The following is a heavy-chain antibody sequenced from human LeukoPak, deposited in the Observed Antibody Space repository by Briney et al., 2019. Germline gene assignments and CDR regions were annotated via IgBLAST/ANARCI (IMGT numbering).Heavy chain of an antibody. CDR3: ASAPYSYDSSGYSPRSYFYYYYYMDV. D-gene: IGHD3-22*01. Sequence: SVKVSCKASEGTFSNYAISWVRQAPGQGLEWMGGIIPIFSTTNYAQKFQGRVTITADKSTSTAYMELSSLKSEDTAVYYCASAPYSYDSSGYSPRSYFYYYYYMDVWGKGTTVIVSS. CDR2: IIPIFSTT. CDR1: EGTFSNYA. J-gene: IGHJ6*03. V-gene: IGHV1-69*06.